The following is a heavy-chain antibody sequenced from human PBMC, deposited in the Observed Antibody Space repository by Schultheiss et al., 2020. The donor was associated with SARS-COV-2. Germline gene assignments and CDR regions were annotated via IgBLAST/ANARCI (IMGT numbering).Heavy chain of an antibody. CDR2: IYTSGST. Sequence: SETLSLTCTVSGGSISSYYWSWIRQPAGKGLEWIGRIYTSGSTNYNPSLKSRVTMSVDTSKNQFSLKLSSVTAADTAVYYCARLHGYCSSTSCYSNPDYWGQGTLVTVSS. J-gene: IGHJ4*02. CDR1: GGSISSYY. V-gene: IGHV4-4*07. CDR3: ARLHGYCSSTSCYSNPDY. D-gene: IGHD2-2*01.